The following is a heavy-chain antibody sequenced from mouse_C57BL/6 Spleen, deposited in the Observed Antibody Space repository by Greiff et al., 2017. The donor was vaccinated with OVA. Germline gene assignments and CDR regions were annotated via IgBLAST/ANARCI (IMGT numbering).Heavy chain of an antibody. Sequence: EVQRVESGGGLVKPGGSLKLSCAASGFTFSDYGMHWVRQAPEKGLEWVAYISSGSSTIYYADTVKGRFTISRDNAKNTLFLQMTSLRSEDTAMYYCARRGYYSNCYAMDYWGQGTSVTVSS. V-gene: IGHV5-17*01. J-gene: IGHJ4*01. CDR3: ARRGYYSNCYAMDY. CDR1: GFTFSDYG. CDR2: ISSGSSTI. D-gene: IGHD2-5*01.